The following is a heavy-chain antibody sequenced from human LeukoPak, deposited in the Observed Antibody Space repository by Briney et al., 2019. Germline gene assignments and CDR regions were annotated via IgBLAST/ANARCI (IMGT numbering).Heavy chain of an antibody. D-gene: IGHD3-10*01. V-gene: IGHV4-61*02. CDR1: GGSISSGSYY. CDR3: ARDNYYGSGSYFDY. CDR2: IYTSGST. Sequence: SETLSLTCTVSGGSISSGSYYWSWIRQPAGKGLEWIGRIYTSGSTNYSPSLKSRVTISVDTSKNQFSLKLSSVTAADTAVYYCARDNYYGSGSYFDYWGQGTLVTVSS. J-gene: IGHJ4*02.